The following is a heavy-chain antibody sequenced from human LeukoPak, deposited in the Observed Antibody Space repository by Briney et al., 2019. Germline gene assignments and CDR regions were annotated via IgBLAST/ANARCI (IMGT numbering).Heavy chain of an antibody. J-gene: IGHJ3*02. Sequence: SETLSLTCAGYGGSFSGYYWSWIRQPPGKGLEWIGEINHSGSTNYNPSLKSRVTISVDTSKNQFSLKLSSVTAADTAAYYCARGGSTEVAFDIWGQGTMVTVSS. CDR1: GGSFSGYY. V-gene: IGHV4-34*01. CDR3: ARGGSTEVAFDI. CDR2: INHSGST.